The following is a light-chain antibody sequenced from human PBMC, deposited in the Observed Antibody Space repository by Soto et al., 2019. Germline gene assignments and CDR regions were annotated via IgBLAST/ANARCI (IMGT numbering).Light chain of an antibody. Sequence: EIVLTQSPGTLSLSPGERATLSCRASQSVSSSSYLAWYQQKPGQAPRLLIFGSSDRATGIPDRFSGSGSGTDFTLTISRLEPEDFAVYYCQQYGSSPPYTFGQGTKLEIK. J-gene: IGKJ2*01. CDR3: QQYGSSPPYT. CDR2: GSS. CDR1: QSVSSSSY. V-gene: IGKV3-20*01.